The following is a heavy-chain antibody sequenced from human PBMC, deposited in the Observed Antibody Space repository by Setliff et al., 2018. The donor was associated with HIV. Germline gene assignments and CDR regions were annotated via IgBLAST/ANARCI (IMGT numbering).Heavy chain of an antibody. V-gene: IGHV4-38-2*01. CDR1: GYSISSGYY. CDR2: IYHSGGT. J-gene: IGHJ4*02. CDR3: ARVPFTTGFDY. Sequence: PSETLSLTCAVSGYSISSGYYWGWIRQPPGKGLEWIGSIYHSGGTHYNPSLRGRVTISVDTSKNHFSLKLSSVTAADTAVFYCARVPFTTGFDYWGQGILVTVSS. D-gene: IGHD3-3*01.